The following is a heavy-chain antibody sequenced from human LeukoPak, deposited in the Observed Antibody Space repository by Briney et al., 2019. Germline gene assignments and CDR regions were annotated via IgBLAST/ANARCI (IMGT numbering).Heavy chain of an antibody. CDR1: GFTFGDYA. J-gene: IGHJ4*02. D-gene: IGHD5-24*01. V-gene: IGHV3-21*01. Sequence: GGSLRLPCTTSGFTFGDYAMSWFRQAPGKGLEWVSSISSSSSYIYYADSVKGRFTISRDNAKNSLYLQMNSLRAEDTAVYYCARDLVGRDGYNYDYWGQGTLVTVSS. CDR3: ARDLVGRDGYNYDY. CDR2: ISSSSSYI.